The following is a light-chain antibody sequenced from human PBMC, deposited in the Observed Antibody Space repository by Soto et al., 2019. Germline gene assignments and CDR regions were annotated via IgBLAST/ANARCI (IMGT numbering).Light chain of an antibody. CDR2: KAS. CDR1: QSISSW. J-gene: IGKJ2*01. CDR3: QQYNSYPYT. V-gene: IGKV1-5*03. Sequence: DIQMTQCPSTLSASVGDRVTITCRASQSISSWLAWYQQKPGKAPKPLIYKASSLESGVPSRFSGSGSGTEFALTITSLQPDDFATYYCQQYNSYPYTFGQGTKLEIK.